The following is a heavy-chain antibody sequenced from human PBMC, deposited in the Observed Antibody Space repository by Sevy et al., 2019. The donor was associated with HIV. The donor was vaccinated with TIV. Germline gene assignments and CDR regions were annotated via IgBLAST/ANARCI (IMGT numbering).Heavy chain of an antibody. Sequence: GGSLRLSCAASGFTFSSYAMHWVRQAPGKGLEWVAVISYDGSNKYYADSVKGRFTISRDNSKNTLYLQMNSLRAEDTAVYYCARDGRRVGATSHFDYWGQGTLFTVSS. J-gene: IGHJ4*02. D-gene: IGHD1-26*01. CDR2: ISYDGSNK. CDR3: ARDGRRVGATSHFDY. CDR1: GFTFSSYA. V-gene: IGHV3-30-3*01.